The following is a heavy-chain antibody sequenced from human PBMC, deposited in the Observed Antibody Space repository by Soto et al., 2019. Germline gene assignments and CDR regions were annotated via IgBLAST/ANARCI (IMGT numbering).Heavy chain of an antibody. CDR3: ARDRYSSGWYDFDY. V-gene: IGHV3-33*01. D-gene: IGHD6-19*01. CDR1: GFTFSSYG. Sequence: QVQLVESGGGVVQPGRSLRLSCAASGFTFSSYGMHWVRQAPGKGLEWVAVIWYDGSNKYYADSVKGRFTISRDNSKNTLYLQLNSLRAEDTAVYYCARDRYSSGWYDFDYWCQGTLVTVSS. J-gene: IGHJ4*02. CDR2: IWYDGSNK.